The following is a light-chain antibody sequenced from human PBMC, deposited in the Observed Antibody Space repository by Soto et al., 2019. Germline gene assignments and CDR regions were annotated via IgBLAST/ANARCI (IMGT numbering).Light chain of an antibody. Sequence: QSVLTQPPSASGSPGQSVTISCTGTSSDVGGYNSVSWYQQHPGKAPKLMIYEVSTRPSGVPDRFSGSKSGNTASLTVSGLQAEDEAAYYCSSYAASNNLYVFGTGTKVTVL. CDR1: SSDVGGYNS. CDR2: EVS. J-gene: IGLJ1*01. V-gene: IGLV2-8*01. CDR3: SSYAASNNLYV.